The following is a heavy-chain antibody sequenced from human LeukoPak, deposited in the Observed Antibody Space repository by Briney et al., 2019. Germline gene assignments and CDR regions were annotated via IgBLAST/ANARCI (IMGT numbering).Heavy chain of an antibody. CDR2: FDPEDGET. V-gene: IGHV1-24*01. J-gene: IGHJ4*02. CDR1: GYTLTELS. Sequence: ASVKVSCKVSGYTLTELSMHWVRQAPGKGLEWMGGFDPEDGETIYAQKFQGRVTMTRDTSISTAYMELSRLRSDDTAVYYCARDLYSSGWAIDYWGQGTLVTVSS. CDR3: ARDLYSSGWAIDY. D-gene: IGHD6-19*01.